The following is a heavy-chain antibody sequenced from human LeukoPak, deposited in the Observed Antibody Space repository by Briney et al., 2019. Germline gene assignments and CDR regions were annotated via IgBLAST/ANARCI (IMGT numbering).Heavy chain of an antibody. D-gene: IGHD3-16*02. CDR2: IYTSGST. J-gene: IGHJ4*02. CDR1: GGSISSYY. CDR3: ARHRNYDYVWGSYRYLSCFDY. V-gene: IGHV4-4*07. Sequence: SETLSLTCTVSGGSISSYYWSWIRQPAGKGLEWIGRIYTSGSTNYNPSLKSRVTMSVDTSKNQFSLKLSSVTAADTAVYYCARHRNYDYVWGSYRYLSCFDYWGQGTLVTVSS.